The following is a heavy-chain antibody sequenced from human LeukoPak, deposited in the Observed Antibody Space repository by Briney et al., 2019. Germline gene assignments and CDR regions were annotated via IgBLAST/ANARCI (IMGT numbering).Heavy chain of an antibody. D-gene: IGHD2-15*01. CDR2: IYYSGST. CDR3: ARDRGYCSGGSCPNWFDP. CDR1: GGSISSSSYY. Sequence: SETLSLTCTVSGGSISSSSYYWGWIRQPPGKGLEWIGSIYYSGSTYYNPSLKSRVTISVDTSKNQFSLKLSSVTAADTAVYYCARDRGYCSGGSCPNWFDPWGQGTLVTVSS. V-gene: IGHV4-39*07. J-gene: IGHJ5*02.